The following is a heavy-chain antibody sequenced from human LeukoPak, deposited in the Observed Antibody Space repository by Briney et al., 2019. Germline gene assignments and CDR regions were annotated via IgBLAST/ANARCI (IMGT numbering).Heavy chain of an antibody. J-gene: IGHJ3*02. D-gene: IGHD2-15*01. CDR1: GYSFTSYW. V-gene: IGHV5-51*01. Sequence: GESLKISCKGSGYSFTSYWIGWVRQMTGEGLEWMGIIYPGYSDTRYSPSFQGQVTISDDESISTAYLQWRRLKDSDTAMYYCARAPYCSGGSCYSERADAFDIWGQGTMVTVSS. CDR2: IYPGYSDT. CDR3: ARAPYCSGGSCYSERADAFDI.